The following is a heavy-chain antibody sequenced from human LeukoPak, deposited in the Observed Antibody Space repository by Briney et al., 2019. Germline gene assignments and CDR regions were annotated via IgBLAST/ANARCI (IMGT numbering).Heavy chain of an antibody. CDR2: IYWNDDK. CDR1: GFSLSASGVG. D-gene: IGHD2-2*01. J-gene: IGHJ4*02. V-gene: IGHV2-5*01. CDR3: AHEKSSARVFDS. Sequence: SGPTLVNPTQTLTLTCTFSGFSLSASGVGVGWIRQPPGKALEWLALIYWNDDKDYSPSLKSRLTITKGTSKNQVVLTMTNMDPVDTATYYCAHEKSSARVFDSWGQGTLVTVSS.